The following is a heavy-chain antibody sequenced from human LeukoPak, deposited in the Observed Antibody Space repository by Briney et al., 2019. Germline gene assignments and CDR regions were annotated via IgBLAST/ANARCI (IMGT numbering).Heavy chain of an antibody. D-gene: IGHD3-10*01. J-gene: IGHJ4*02. CDR3: TTYGSGRKFDY. Sequence: GGSLRLSCAVSGFSFSDAWMSWVRQTPWKGLEWVGCIESKTDGGTTDYAALVKGRFTISRDDSTNTLYLQMNSLKSEDTAVYYCTTYGSGRKFDYWGQGVLVTVSS. CDR1: GFSFSDAW. CDR2: IESKTDGGTT. V-gene: IGHV3-15*04.